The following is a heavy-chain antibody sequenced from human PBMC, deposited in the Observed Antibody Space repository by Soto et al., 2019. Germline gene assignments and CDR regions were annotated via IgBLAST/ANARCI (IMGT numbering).Heavy chain of an antibody. CDR2: ISSNGGST. CDR3: ARKSAVLEYYYYYGMDV. CDR1: GFTFSSYA. Sequence: PGGSLRLSCAASGFTFSSYAMHWVRQAPGRGLEYVSAISSNGGSTYYANSVKGRFTISRDNSKNTLYLQMNSLRAEDTAVYYCARKSAVLEYYYYYGMDVWGQGTTVTVSS. V-gene: IGHV3-64*01. J-gene: IGHJ6*02. D-gene: IGHD3-3*01.